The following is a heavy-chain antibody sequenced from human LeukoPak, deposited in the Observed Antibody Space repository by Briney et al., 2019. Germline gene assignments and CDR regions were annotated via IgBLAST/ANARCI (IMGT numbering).Heavy chain of an antibody. CDR3: ARNGGYSYGYDPYYFDY. J-gene: IGHJ4*02. CDR2: IPYDGSNK. D-gene: IGHD5-18*01. CDR1: GFTFSSYA. V-gene: IGHV3-30-3*01. Sequence: GGSLRLSCAASGFTFSSYAMHWVRQAPGKGLEWVAVIPYDGSNKYYADSVKGRFTISRDNSKNTLYLQMNSLRAEDTAVYYCARNGGYSYGYDPYYFDYWGQGTLVTVSS.